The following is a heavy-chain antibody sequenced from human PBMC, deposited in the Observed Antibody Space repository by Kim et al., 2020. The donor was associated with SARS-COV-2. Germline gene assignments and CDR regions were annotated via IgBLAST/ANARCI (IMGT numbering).Heavy chain of an antibody. CDR2: NK. J-gene: IGHJ4*02. CDR3: AKDGGGYFDY. Sequence: NKYYADSVKGRFTSSRDNSKNTLYLQMNSLRAEDTAVYYCAKDGGGYFDYWGQGTLVTVSS. V-gene: IGHV3-30*02. D-gene: IGHD3-16*01.